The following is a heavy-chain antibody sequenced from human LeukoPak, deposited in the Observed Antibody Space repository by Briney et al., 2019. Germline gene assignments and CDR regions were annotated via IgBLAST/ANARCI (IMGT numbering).Heavy chain of an antibody. V-gene: IGHV1-69*13. CDR2: IIPIFGTA. Sequence: GASVKVSCKASGGTFSSYAISWVRQAPGQGLEWMGGIIPIFGTANYAQKFQGRVTITADESTSTAYMELSSLRSEDTAVYYCARVFALQGDGSYFDYWGQGTLVTVSS. D-gene: IGHD5-24*01. CDR1: GGTFSSYA. J-gene: IGHJ4*02. CDR3: ARVFALQGDGSYFDY.